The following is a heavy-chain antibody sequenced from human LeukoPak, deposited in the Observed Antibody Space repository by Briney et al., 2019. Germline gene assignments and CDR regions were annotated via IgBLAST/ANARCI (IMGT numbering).Heavy chain of an antibody. J-gene: IGHJ4*02. CDR2: INSDGTTT. V-gene: IGHV3-74*01. CDR3: TRGAKGRCSGGTCYGSDY. D-gene: IGHD2-15*01. Sequence: PGGSLRLSCAASGFTFSSYWMHWVRQAPGKGLVWVARINSDGTTTSYADSVKGRFTISRDNAKNTLYLQMNSLRTEDTAVYYSTRGAKGRCSGGTCYGSDYWGQGTLVTVSS. CDR1: GFTFSSYW.